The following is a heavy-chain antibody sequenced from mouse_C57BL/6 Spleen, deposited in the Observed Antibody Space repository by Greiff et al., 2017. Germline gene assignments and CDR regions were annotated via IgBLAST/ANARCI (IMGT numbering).Heavy chain of an antibody. V-gene: IGHV5-4*01. CDR1: GFTFSSYA. D-gene: IGHD4-1*02. J-gene: IGHJ3*01. CDR3: AREATGFAY. Sequence: EVHLVESGGGLVKPGGSLKLSCAASGFTFSSYAMSWVRQTPEKRLEWVATISDGGSYTYSPDNVKGRCTISRDNAKNNLYLQMSHLKSEDTAMYYCAREATGFAYWGQGTLVTVSA. CDR2: ISDGGSYT.